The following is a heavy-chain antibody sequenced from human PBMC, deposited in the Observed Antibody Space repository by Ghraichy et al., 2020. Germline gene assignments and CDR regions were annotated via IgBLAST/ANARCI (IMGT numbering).Heavy chain of an antibody. Sequence: SETLSLTCTVSGGSISSYYWSWIRQPPGKGLEWIGYIYYSGSTNYNPSLKSRVTISVDTSKNQFSLKLSSVTAADTAVYYCAGGYCSGGSCYGLDAFDIWGQGTMVTVSS. CDR2: IYYSGST. CDR1: GGSISSYY. D-gene: IGHD2-15*01. J-gene: IGHJ3*02. V-gene: IGHV4-59*08. CDR3: AGGYCSGGSCYGLDAFDI.